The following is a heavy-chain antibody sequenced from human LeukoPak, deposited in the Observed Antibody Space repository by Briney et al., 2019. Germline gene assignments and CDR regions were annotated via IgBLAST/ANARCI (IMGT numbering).Heavy chain of an antibody. CDR2: IKQDGSVE. CDR1: GFSFSSYW. J-gene: IGHJ4*02. Sequence: GGSLTLSCAASGFSFSSYWMSWVRQAPGKGQEWVGNIKQDGSVEYYVVSVKGRFTISRDNAKESLYLQMNSLRAEDTAVYYCARIGYSSSSFDFWGQGTLVTVSS. D-gene: IGHD6-6*01. CDR3: ARIGYSSSSFDF. V-gene: IGHV3-7*05.